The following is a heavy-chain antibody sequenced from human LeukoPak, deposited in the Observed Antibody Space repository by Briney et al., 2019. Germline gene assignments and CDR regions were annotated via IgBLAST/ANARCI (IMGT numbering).Heavy chain of an antibody. D-gene: IGHD6-13*01. Sequence: GGSLTLSCITSGFTFTRYGIHWVRQAQGRGLEWVAFMPYDGSNKYYGDSVKGRFTISRDDSKNTVYLQMNSLRGEDTAVYYCARGRKRFPGIAAADFDFWGQGTLVTVSS. CDR1: GFTFTRYG. CDR2: MPYDGSNK. V-gene: IGHV3-30*19. J-gene: IGHJ4*02. CDR3: ARGRKRFPGIAAADFDF.